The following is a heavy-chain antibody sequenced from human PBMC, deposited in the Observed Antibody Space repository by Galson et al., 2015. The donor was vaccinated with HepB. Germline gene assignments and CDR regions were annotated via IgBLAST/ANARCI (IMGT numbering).Heavy chain of an antibody. CDR1: GYTFTSYG. CDR3: ARDQVRYCSGGSCLGFDY. V-gene: IGHV1-18*04. CDR2: ISAYNGNT. D-gene: IGHD2-15*01. Sequence: SVKVSCKASGYTFTSYGISWVRQAPGQGLEWMGWISAYNGNTNYAQKLQGRVTMTTDTSTSTAYTELRSLRSDDTAVYYCARDQVRYCSGGSCLGFDYWGQGTLVTVSS. J-gene: IGHJ4*02.